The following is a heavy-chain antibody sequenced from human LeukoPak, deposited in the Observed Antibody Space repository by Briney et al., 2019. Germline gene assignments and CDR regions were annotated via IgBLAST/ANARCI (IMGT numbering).Heavy chain of an antibody. CDR1: GYTFTAYY. V-gene: IGHV1-2*02. CDR3: ARATLLLGPFDY. CDR2: INPNSGGT. J-gene: IGHJ4*02. Sequence: ASVKVSCKASGYTFTAYYMHWVRQAAGQGLEWMGWINPNSGGTKYAQRFQGRVTMTRDTSISTAYMELSRLRSDDTAVYYCARATLLLGPFDYWGQGTLVTVSS. D-gene: IGHD3-22*01.